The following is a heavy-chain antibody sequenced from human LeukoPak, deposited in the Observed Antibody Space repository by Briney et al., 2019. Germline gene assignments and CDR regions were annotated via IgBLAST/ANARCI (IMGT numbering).Heavy chain of an antibody. D-gene: IGHD6-13*01. V-gene: IGHV3-11*04. CDR2: INIGGTNT. J-gene: IGHJ4*02. CDR3: ARDRSGWYYFDY. Sequence: GGSLRLSCAASGFTFNDYYMSWICQALGKGLEWLSYINIGGTNTHYADSVKGRFTISRDNAKKSLYLEMNNLRAEDTAVYFCARDRSGWYYFDYWGQGTLVTVSS. CDR1: GFTFNDYY.